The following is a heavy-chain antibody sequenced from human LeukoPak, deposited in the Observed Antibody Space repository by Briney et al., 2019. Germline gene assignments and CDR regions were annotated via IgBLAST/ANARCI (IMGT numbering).Heavy chain of an antibody. CDR2: ISYDGSNK. CDR1: GFTVSSNY. J-gene: IGHJ4*02. V-gene: IGHV3-30-3*01. CDR3: ARETCSSTSCSTDY. D-gene: IGHD2-2*01. Sequence: GGSLRLSCAASGFTVSSNYMSWVRQAPGKGLEWVAVISYDGSNKYYADSVKGRFTISRDNSKNTLYLQMNSLRAEDTAVYYCARETCSSTSCSTDYWGQGTLVTVSS.